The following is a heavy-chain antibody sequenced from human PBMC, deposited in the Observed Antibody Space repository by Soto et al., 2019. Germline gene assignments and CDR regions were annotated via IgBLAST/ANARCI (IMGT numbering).Heavy chain of an antibody. CDR2: INPNDGNT. CDR1: GYTFTSYY. D-gene: IGHD2-15*01. J-gene: IGHJ3*02. V-gene: IGHV1-46*01. Sequence: ASVKVSCKASGYTFTSYYMHWVRQAPGQGLEWMGRINPNDGNTSYAQKFQGRVTMTTDTSTSTAYMELRSLRSDDTAVYYCARYGSGGSRYSGAFDIWGQGTMVSVSS. CDR3: ARYGSGGSRYSGAFDI.